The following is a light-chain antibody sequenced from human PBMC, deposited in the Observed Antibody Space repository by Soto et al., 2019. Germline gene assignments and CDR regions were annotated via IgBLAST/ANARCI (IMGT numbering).Light chain of an antibody. CDR2: DVS. V-gene: IGLV2-14*03. CDR3: SSYTSRSTYV. CDR1: SSDVGGYNY. Sequence: QSVLTQPASVSGSPGQSITISCTGTSSDVGGYNYVSWYQHHPGKAPKLMIYDVSNRPSGVSNRFSGSKSGNTASLTISGVQAEDEADYYCSSYTSRSTYVFGTGTKVTVL. J-gene: IGLJ1*01.